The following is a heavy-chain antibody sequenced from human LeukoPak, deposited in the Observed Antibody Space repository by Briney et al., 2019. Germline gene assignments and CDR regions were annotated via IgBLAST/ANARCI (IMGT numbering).Heavy chain of an antibody. CDR3: VRDRFYSFDY. Sequence: GGSLRLSCAASGFTFSNYGMHWVRQAPGKGLEWISYISSSSSAIYYADSVKGRFTISRDNAKNSLYLQMNSLRDEDTAVYYCVRDRFYSFDYWGQGTLVTVSS. CDR1: GFTFSNYG. CDR2: ISSSSSAI. J-gene: IGHJ4*02. V-gene: IGHV3-48*02.